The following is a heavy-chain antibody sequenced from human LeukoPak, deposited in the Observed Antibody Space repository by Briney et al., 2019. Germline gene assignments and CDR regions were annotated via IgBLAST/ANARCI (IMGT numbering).Heavy chain of an antibody. Sequence: SETLSLTCAVYGGSFSGYYWSWIRQPPGKGLEWIGEINHSGSTNYNPSLKSRVTISVDTSKNQFSLKLSSVTAADTAVYYCARGSVSSGQQLVSQLARSFDPWGQGTLVTVSS. CDR1: GGSFSGYY. D-gene: IGHD6-6*01. J-gene: IGHJ5*02. V-gene: IGHV4-34*01. CDR2: INHSGST. CDR3: ARGSVSSGQQLVSQLARSFDP.